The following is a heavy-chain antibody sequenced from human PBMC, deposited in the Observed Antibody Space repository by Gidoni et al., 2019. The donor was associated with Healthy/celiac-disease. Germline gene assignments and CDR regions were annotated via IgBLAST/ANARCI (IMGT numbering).Heavy chain of an antibody. D-gene: IGHD4-17*01. CDR3: ARDDGDYSYYYYYGMDV. Sequence: QVQLVQSGAEVKKPGASVKVSCKASGYTFTSYAMHWVRQAPGQRLEWMGWINAGNGNTKYSQKFQGRVTFTRDTSASTAYMEPRSLRSEDTAVYYCARDDGDYSYYYYYGMDVWGQGTTVTVSS. CDR1: GYTFTSYA. CDR2: INAGNGNT. V-gene: IGHV1-3*01. J-gene: IGHJ6*02.